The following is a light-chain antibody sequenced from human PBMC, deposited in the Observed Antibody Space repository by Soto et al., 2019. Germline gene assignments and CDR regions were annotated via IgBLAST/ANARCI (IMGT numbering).Light chain of an antibody. CDR2: DTT. CDR3: LLSYGVDVL. V-gene: IGLV7-46*01. Sequence: QAVVTQEPSLTVSPGGTVTLTCGSSTGDVTSGHYPFWFQQKPGQAPRTLIFDTTNRPSWTPARFSGSLLGGKAALTLSGAQPEDEADYYCLLSYGVDVLFGGGTKLTVL. J-gene: IGLJ2*01. CDR1: TGDVTSGHY.